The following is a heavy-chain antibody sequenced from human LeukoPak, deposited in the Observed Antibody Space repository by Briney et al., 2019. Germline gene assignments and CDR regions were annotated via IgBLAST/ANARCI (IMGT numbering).Heavy chain of an antibody. V-gene: IGHV3-33*05. CDR2: ISYEGSTE. CDR1: GFTFNSHA. CDR3: ARDLSGRYVWDY. J-gene: IGHJ4*02. Sequence: PGRPLRLSCAASGFTFNSHAMHWVRQAPGKGLEWVAFISYEGSTEYYAEPVKGRFTVSRDNSKNTLYLQVSSLRAEDTAVYYCARDLSGRYVWDYWGQGTLVSVSS. D-gene: IGHD1-26*01.